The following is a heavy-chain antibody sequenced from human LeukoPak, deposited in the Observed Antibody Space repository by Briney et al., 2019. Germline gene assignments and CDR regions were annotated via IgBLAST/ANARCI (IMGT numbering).Heavy chain of an antibody. CDR2: IYPGDSDT. CDR1: GYSFTSYW. D-gene: IGHD3-22*01. V-gene: IGHV5-51*01. Sequence: GESLKISCKGSGYSFTSYWIGWVRQMPGKGLEWMGIIYPGDSDTRYSPSFQGQVTISADKSISTAYLQWSSLKASDTAMYYCALTTYYYDSSGYYFIDYYMDVWGKGTTVTVSS. CDR3: ALTTYYYDSSGYYFIDYYMDV. J-gene: IGHJ6*03.